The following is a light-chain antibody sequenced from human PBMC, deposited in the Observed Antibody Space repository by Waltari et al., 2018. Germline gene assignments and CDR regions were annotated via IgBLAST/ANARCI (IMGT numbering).Light chain of an antibody. V-gene: IGKV3-15*01. Sequence: EIVMTQSPATLSVSPGERATLSCRTSQNIRSNLAWYRQKPGHAPRLLIYGASFRATGIPARISGSGSGTEFTLTISSLQSEDFAVYYCQQYDNWPPITFGQGTKLEIK. CDR2: GAS. J-gene: IGKJ2*01. CDR1: QNIRSN. CDR3: QQYDNWPPIT.